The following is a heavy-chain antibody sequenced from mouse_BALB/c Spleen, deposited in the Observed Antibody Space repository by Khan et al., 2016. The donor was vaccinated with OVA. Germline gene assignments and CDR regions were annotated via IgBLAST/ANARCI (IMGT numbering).Heavy chain of an antibody. CDR1: GYSITSGYV. D-gene: IGHD1-2*01. Sequence: QLEESGPGLVKPSQSLSLTCTVSGYSITSGYVWYWIRQFPGNKLEWMGYISYSGSTNYNPSLKSRISITRDTSKNQFFLQLNSVTSEDTATYYCARTARIKYWGQGTTLTVSS. CDR3: ARTARIKY. J-gene: IGHJ2*01. CDR2: ISYSGST. V-gene: IGHV3-2*02.